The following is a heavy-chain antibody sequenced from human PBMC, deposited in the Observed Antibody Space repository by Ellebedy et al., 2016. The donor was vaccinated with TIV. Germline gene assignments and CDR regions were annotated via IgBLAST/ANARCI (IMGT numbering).Heavy chain of an antibody. J-gene: IGHJ4*02. Sequence: MPSETLSLTCTVSGDPISSRNLYWGWIRQAPGKGLQWIGSIYRSWNTYYNPSLESRVTMSIDTSKNQFSLKLTSVTAADTAVYYCAADRSISWYFYWGQGTLVTVSS. D-gene: IGHD2-2*01. CDR1: GDPISSRNLY. CDR3: AADRSISWYFY. CDR2: IYRSWNT. V-gene: IGHV4-39*07.